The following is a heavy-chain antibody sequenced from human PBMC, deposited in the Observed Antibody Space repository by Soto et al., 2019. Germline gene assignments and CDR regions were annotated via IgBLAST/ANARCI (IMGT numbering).Heavy chain of an antibody. J-gene: IGHJ5*02. CDR2: VYYSGYT. CDR1: GGSMSPYY. D-gene: IGHD3-3*01. V-gene: IGHV4-59*01. CDR3: ARESRFLEWLSLNWFDP. Sequence: SETLSLTCTVSGGSMSPYYWSWIRQAPGVGLEWIAYVYYSGYTHYNPSLKSRVTISVDTSKNQFSLKLTSVTAADTAVYYCARESRFLEWLSLNWFDPWGQGTLVTVSS.